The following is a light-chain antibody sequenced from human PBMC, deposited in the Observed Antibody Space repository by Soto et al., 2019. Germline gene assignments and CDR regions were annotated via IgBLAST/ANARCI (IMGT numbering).Light chain of an antibody. Sequence: IQMTQFPSSLSASVGDRVTITCRASQDIRSDLGWYQQRPGKAPKLLIYASSTLQSGVPSRFSGSRSGTEFTLTISSLQPEDFATYYCQQLNGYLELTFGGGTKVDI. CDR1: QDIRSD. J-gene: IGKJ4*01. V-gene: IGKV1-17*01. CDR2: ASS. CDR3: QQLNGYLELT.